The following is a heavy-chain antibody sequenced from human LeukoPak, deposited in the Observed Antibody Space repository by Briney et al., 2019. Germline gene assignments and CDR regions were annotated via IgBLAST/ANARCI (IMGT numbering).Heavy chain of an antibody. D-gene: IGHD1-1*01. CDR3: ARAPRSNNYYVDY. V-gene: IGHV3-23*01. Sequence: GGSLRLSCSASGFTLSDYVMRWVRQAPEKGLEWVSSIGESGGSTYYADSVKGRFTISRDTSKNTLYLQMNSLRAGDTAIYYCARAPRSNNYYVDYWGQGTLVTVSS. CDR1: GFTLSDYV. J-gene: IGHJ4*02. CDR2: IGESGGST.